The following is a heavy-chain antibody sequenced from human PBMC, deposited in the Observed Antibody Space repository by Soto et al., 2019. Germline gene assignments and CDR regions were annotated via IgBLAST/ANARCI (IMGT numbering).Heavy chain of an antibody. Sequence: GESLKISCKGSGYTFTRNWIGWVRQMPGKGLEWMGIIFPIDSDTRYSPSSQGQVTISADNSISTAYLQWSSLKASDTAIYYCATPGGRDFNAFDVWGQGTMVTVS. CDR1: GYTFTRNW. J-gene: IGHJ3*01. CDR3: ATPGGRDFNAFDV. V-gene: IGHV5-51*01. D-gene: IGHD2-21*02. CDR2: IFPIDSDT.